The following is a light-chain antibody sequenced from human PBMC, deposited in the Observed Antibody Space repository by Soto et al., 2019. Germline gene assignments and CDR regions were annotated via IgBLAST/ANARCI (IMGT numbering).Light chain of an antibody. CDR2: AAS. CDR3: QKYNSAPLT. V-gene: IGKV1-27*01. J-gene: IGKJ4*01. Sequence: DIQMTQSPSSLSASLGDRATITCRASQGIGVYLAWFQQKPANAPKLLIYAASTLQSGVPSRFSGSGSGTDFTLTVSSLQPEDVAAYYCQKYNSAPLTFGGGTRVEIK. CDR1: QGIGVY.